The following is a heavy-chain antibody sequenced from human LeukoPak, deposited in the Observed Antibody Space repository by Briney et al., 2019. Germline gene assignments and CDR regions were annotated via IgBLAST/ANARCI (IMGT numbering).Heavy chain of an antibody. CDR1: GFTFDDYA. V-gene: IGHV3-43D*04. CDR2: ISWTGDST. CDR3: ASGANY. J-gene: IGHJ4*02. D-gene: IGHD3-3*01. Sequence: GGSLRLSCTASGFTFDDYAMHWVRQAPGKGLEWVSLISWTGDSTYYADSVKGRFTISRDNAKNSLYLQMNSLRAEDTAVYYCASGANYWGQGTLVAVSS.